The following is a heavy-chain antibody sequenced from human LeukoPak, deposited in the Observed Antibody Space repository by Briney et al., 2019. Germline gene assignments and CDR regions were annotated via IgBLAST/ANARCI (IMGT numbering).Heavy chain of an antibody. CDR1: GFTFSSYA. CDR2: ISGSGGST. V-gene: IGHV3-23*01. CDR3: AKLTGKDVLRLRFDP. D-gene: IGHD3-3*01. J-gene: IGHJ5*02. Sequence: GGSLRLPCAASGFTFSSYAMSWVRQAPGKGLEWVSAISGSGGSTYYADSVKGRFTISRDNSKNTLYLQMNSLRAEDTAVYYCAKLTGKDVLRLRFDPWGQGTLVTVSS.